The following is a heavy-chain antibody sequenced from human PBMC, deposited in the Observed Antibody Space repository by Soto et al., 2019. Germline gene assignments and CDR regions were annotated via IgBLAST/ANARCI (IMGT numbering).Heavy chain of an antibody. CDR1: GYTFTSYY. V-gene: IGHV1-46*01. CDR3: AREGVIVFGELFYYHGIDV. J-gene: IGHJ6*02. D-gene: IGHD3-10*02. Sequence: QVQLVQSGAEVKKPGASVKVSCKASGYTFTSYYMHWVRQAPGQGLEWMGIINPSGGSTSYAQKVQGRGTMTMDTVTSTIHRALSSLGAEDTVVYFCAREGVIVFGELFYYHGIDVWGQGTTVTVSS. CDR2: INPSGGST.